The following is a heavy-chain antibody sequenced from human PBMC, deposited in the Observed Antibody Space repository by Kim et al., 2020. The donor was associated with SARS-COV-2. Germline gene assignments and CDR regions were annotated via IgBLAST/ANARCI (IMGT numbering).Heavy chain of an antibody. J-gene: IGHJ6*02. CDR1: GYSFTDYT. CDR2: INVGNGNT. Sequence: ASVKVSCKASGYSFTDYTMHWVRQAPGQRLEWMVWINVGNGNTKYSQKFQGRVTITRDTSASTAYMELSSLRSEDTAIYYCARSFTSVVPAAKSSYYYGMDVWGQGTTVTVSS. V-gene: IGHV1-3*01. D-gene: IGHD2-2*01. CDR3: ARSFTSVVPAAKSSYYYGMDV.